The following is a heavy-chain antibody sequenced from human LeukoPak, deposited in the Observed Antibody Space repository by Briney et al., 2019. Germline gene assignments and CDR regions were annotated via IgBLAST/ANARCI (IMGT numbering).Heavy chain of an antibody. D-gene: IGHD2-8*01. CDR1: GFTFSNYA. CDR3: AKEGIGYCTNGVCRGAFDI. CDR2: ISGSGGST. J-gene: IGHJ3*02. Sequence: GGSLRLSCAASGFTFSNYAMSWVRQAPGKGLEWVSAISGSGGSTYYADSVKGRFTISRDNSKNTLYLQMNSLRAEDTAVYYCAKEGIGYCTNGVCRGAFDIWGQGTMVTVSS. V-gene: IGHV3-23*01.